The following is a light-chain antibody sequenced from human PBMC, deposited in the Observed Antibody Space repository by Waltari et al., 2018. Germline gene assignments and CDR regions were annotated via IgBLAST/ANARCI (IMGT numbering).Light chain of an antibody. CDR1: QGIGTY. V-gene: IGKV1-39*01. J-gene: IGKJ2*01. CDR3: QQSYRTPLYT. CDR2: GAS. Sequence: DIQMTQSPSSLSASIGDRVTISCRASQGIGTYLNWYRQRPGKAPELLFYGASSLHSGVPSRFSGSGSGTDFTLSISSLQADDFATYYCQQSYRTPLYTFGQGTKLDIK.